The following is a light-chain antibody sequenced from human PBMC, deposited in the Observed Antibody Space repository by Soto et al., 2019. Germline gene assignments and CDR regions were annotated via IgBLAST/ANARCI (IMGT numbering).Light chain of an antibody. V-gene: IGKV2-30*02. CDR3: MQGTHWPLS. J-gene: IGKJ5*01. CDR1: QSLVHSDGIAY. Sequence: DVVMTQSPLSLPVTLGQPASISCRSNQSLVHSDGIAYFSWFQQRPGRSPRRLIYKVSNRDSGVPARFSGSGSGTDFTLKISRVEAEDVGVYYCMQGTHWPLSFGQWTRLRL. CDR2: KVS.